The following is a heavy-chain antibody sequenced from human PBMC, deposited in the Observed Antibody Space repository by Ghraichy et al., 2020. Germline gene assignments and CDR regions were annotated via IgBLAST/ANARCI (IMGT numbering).Heavy chain of an antibody. J-gene: IGHJ4*02. Sequence: GGSLRLSCAASGFTFSTYGLHWVRQAPGKGLEWVAAIFYDGSNKYHADSVKGRFTISRDNSKNTLHLQMNSLRAEDTAIYFCVTERWLQFDDWGQGTLVTVSS. CDR3: VTERWLQFDD. CDR1: GFTFSTYG. D-gene: IGHD5-24*01. V-gene: IGHV3-30*03. CDR2: IFYDGSNK.